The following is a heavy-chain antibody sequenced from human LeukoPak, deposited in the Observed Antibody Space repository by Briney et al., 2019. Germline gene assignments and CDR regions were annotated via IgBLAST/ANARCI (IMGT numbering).Heavy chain of an antibody. J-gene: IGHJ5*02. D-gene: IGHD5-18*01. Sequence: ASVKVSCKASGYTFTSYGISWVRQAPGQGLEWMGWISAYNSNTNYAQKLQGRVTMTTDTSTSTAYMELRSLRSDDTAVYYCARDQRGYSYGPDWFDPWGQGTLVTVSS. CDR3: ARDQRGYSYGPDWFDP. CDR2: ISAYNSNT. CDR1: GYTFTSYG. V-gene: IGHV1-18*01.